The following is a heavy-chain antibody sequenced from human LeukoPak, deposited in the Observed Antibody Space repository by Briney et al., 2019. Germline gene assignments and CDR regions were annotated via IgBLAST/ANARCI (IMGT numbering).Heavy chain of an antibody. Sequence: SETLSLTCTVSGGSVHNYYWSWIRQPPGKGLEWIGTIYYSGNTYYNPSLKSRVTISVDTSKNQFSLKLSSVTAADTAVYYCAREFHNYYGSGRKIDYWGQGTLVTVSS. CDR3: AREFHNYYGSGRKIDY. V-gene: IGHV4-39*07. CDR1: GGSVHNYY. D-gene: IGHD3-10*01. CDR2: IYYSGNT. J-gene: IGHJ4*02.